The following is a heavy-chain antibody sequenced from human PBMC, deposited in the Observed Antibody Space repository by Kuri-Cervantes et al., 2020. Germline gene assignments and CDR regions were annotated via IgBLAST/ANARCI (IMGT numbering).Heavy chain of an antibody. J-gene: IGHJ5*02. CDR3: ARDSGWYGRDWFDP. Sequence: GESLKISCAASGFTFSSYGMHWVRQAPGKGLEWVANIKQDGSEKYYVDSVKGRFTISRDNAKNSLYLQMNSLRAEDTAVYYCARDSGWYGRDWFDPWGQGTLVTVSS. CDR2: IKQDGSEK. D-gene: IGHD6-19*01. CDR1: GFTFSSYG. V-gene: IGHV3-7*01.